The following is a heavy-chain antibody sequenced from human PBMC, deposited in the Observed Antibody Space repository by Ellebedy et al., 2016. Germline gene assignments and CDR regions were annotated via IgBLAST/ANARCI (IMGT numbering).Heavy chain of an antibody. CDR2: ISRTDDST. CDR1: GFTFSNYV. D-gene: IGHD4-17*01. CDR3: AKDRDDAGDFVFDS. V-gene: IGHV3-23*01. Sequence: GGSLRLXXTAYGFTFSNYVMSWVRQAPGKGLKWDSGISRTDDSTYYADSVKGRFTISRDDPKSTLYLQMNNLRAEDTAVYYCAKDRDDAGDFVFDSWGQGTLVTVSS. J-gene: IGHJ4*02.